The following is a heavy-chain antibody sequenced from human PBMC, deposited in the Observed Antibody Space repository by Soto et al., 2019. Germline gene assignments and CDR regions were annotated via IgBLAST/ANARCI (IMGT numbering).Heavy chain of an antibody. CDR3: SRGQGCADS. D-gene: IGHD2-15*01. J-gene: IGHJ5*01. V-gene: IGHV3-7*01. Sequence: EVQLVESGGGLVQPGGSLRLSCVAAGFNISANWMSWVRQAPGKGLEWVANIKQDGGEKNYVDSVKGRFTISRDNADNSLFLQMNSLRADDTAVYYCSRGQGCADSWGQGTLVTVSS. CDR2: IKQDGGEK. CDR1: GFNISANW.